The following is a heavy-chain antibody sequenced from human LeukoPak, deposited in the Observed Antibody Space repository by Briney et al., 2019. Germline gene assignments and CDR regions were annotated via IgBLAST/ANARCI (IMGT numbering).Heavy chain of an antibody. J-gene: IGHJ4*02. V-gene: IGHV1-69*04. CDR3: AIGYCTNGVCPPYDSREKYYFDY. CDR1: GGTFSSYA. CDR2: IIPIFGIA. Sequence: SVKVSCKASGGTFSSYAISWVRQVPGQGLEWMGRIIPIFGIANYAQKFQGRVTITADKSTSTAYMELSSLRSEDTAVYYCAIGYCTNGVCPPYDSREKYYFDYWGQGTLVTVSS. D-gene: IGHD2-8*01.